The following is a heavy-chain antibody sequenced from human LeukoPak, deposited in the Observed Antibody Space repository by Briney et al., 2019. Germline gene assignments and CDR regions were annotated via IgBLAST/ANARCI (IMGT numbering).Heavy chain of an antibody. CDR1: GVSFSGYY. CDR3: ARAGPNIVVVPAAINGDD. D-gene: IGHD2-2*02. CDR2: INHSGST. J-gene: IGHJ4*02. V-gene: IGHV4-34*01. Sequence: SETLSLTCAVYGVSFSGYYWRWIRQPPGKGPEWIGEINHSGSTNYNPSLKRRVTISVDTSKNQFSLKLSSVTAADTAVYYCARAGPNIVVVPAAINGDDWGQGTLVTVSS.